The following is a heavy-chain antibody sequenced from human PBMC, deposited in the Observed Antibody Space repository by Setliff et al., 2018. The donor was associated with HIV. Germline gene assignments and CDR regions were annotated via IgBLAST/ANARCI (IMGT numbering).Heavy chain of an antibody. CDR2: INPHSGDT. CDR1: GYTFAGYY. J-gene: IGHJ6*02. CDR3: ARAPTLFGVEYYYFGMDV. Sequence: GSVMVSCKASGYTFAGYYMHWVRQAPGQGLEWMGWINPHSGDTNYAQKFQDRVTMTRDTSVNIAYMQLSRLRSDDTAVYYCARAPTLFGVEYYYFGMDVWGQGTTVTVSS. V-gene: IGHV1-2*02. D-gene: IGHD3-3*01.